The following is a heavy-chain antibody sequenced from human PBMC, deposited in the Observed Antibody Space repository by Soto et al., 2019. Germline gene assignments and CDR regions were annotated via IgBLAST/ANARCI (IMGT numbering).Heavy chain of an antibody. D-gene: IGHD1-26*01. CDR1: GGSISSGGYY. V-gene: IGHV4-31*03. J-gene: IGHJ5*02. CDR3: ATQEVGGSYVYTFNP. Sequence: SETLSLTCTVSGGSISSGGYYWTWIRQHPGKGLEWIGYIYYSGSTYYNPSLKSRVTISVDTSKNHFSLKLSSVTAADTAVYYCATQEVGGSYVYTFNPWGQGTLVTVSS. CDR2: IYYSGST.